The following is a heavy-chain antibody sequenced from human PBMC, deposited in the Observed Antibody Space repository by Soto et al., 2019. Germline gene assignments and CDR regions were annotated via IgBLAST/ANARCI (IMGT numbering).Heavy chain of an antibody. CDR1: GGTFSSYT. V-gene: IGHV1-69*02. D-gene: IGHD3-3*01. CDR3: GRQTDGKSGHRGDFDY. J-gene: IGHJ4*02. CDR2: IIPILGMA. Sequence: QVQLVQSGAEVKKPGSSVKVSCKASGGTFSSYTISWVRQAPGQGLEWMGRIIPILGMANYAQKFQGRVTINAHKSSSAAYREVGSLRSEYTAVDNCGRQTDGKSGHRGDFDYWGQGTMVVFSS.